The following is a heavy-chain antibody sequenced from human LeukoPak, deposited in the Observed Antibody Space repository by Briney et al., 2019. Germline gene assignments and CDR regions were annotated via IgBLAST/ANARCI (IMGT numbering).Heavy chain of an antibody. D-gene: IGHD2-21*01. V-gene: IGHV3-7*01. CDR2: VNQGGTQK. Sequence: GGSLRLSCAASGFNFSSQWMSWVRQAPGKGREWVANVNQGGTQKYYVDSVKGRFTISRDNAENSLYLQMNSLRAEDTAVYYCARDSPNDGILWWSIDYWGQGTLVTVSS. CDR1: GFNFSSQW. CDR3: ARDSPNDGILWWSIDY. J-gene: IGHJ4*02.